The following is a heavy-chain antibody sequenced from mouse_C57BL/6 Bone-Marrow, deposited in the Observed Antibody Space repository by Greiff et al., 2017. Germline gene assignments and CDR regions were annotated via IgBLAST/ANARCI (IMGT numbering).Heavy chain of an antibody. CDR2: IDPETGGT. D-gene: IGHD1-1*01. CDR1: GYTFTDYE. CDR3: ARNGTAVGPDYGC. J-gene: IGHJ2*01. Sequence: QVHVKQSGAELVKPGASVTLSCKASGYTFTDYEMHWVKQTPVHGLEWIGAIDPETGGTAYNAKFKGKAILTVDTSSSTAYMQLSSLTSEDSAVYYCARNGTAVGPDYGCWGQSTTLTVAS. V-gene: IGHV1-15*01.